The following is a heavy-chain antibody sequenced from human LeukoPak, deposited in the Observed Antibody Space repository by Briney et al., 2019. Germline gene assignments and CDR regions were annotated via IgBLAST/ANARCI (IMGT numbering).Heavy chain of an antibody. Sequence: GGSLRLSCAASGFTFSSYAMSWVRQAPGKGLEWVSTIRGSGGGTYYADSVKGRFTNSRDNSKNTLYLQMNSLRDEDTALYYCAKAGIRVVGYFDYWGQGTLVTVSS. CDR2: IRGSGGGT. CDR3: AKAGIRVVGYFDY. V-gene: IGHV3-23*01. D-gene: IGHD6-19*01. J-gene: IGHJ4*02. CDR1: GFTFSSYA.